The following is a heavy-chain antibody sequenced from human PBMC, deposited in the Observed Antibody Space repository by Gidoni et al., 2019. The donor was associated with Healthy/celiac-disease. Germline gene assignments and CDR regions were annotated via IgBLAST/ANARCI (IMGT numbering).Heavy chain of an antibody. CDR2: ISSSGSTI. CDR3: ARDWVYYDFWSGTYYYYGMDV. Sequence: EVQLVESGGGLVQPGGSLRLSCAASGFTFSSYEMNWVRQAPGKGLEWVSYISSSGSTIYYADSVKGRFTISRDNAKNSLYLQMNSLRAEDTAVYYCARDWVYYDFWSGTYYYYGMDVWGQGTTVTVSS. D-gene: IGHD3-3*01. V-gene: IGHV3-48*03. CDR1: GFTFSSYE. J-gene: IGHJ6*02.